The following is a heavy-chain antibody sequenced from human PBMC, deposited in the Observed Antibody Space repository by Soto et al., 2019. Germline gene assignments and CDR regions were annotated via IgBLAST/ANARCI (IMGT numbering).Heavy chain of an antibody. CDR1: GGSISSGGYS. CDR2: IYYSGST. V-gene: IGHV4-31*03. J-gene: IGHJ5*01. D-gene: IGHD6-6*01. CDR3: AREEATRIERRFDS. Sequence: SETLSLTCTVSGGSISSGGYSWTWIRQHPGKGLEWIGYIYYSGSTYFNPSLKSRLNISIDTSRNQFSLKLSSVTAADTAIYYCAREEATRIERRFDSWGQGTLVTVSS.